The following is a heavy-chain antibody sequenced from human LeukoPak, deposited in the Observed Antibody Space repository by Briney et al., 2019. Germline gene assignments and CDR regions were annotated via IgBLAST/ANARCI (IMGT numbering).Heavy chain of an antibody. CDR3: AKEGCTRCTPFVDY. J-gene: IGHJ4*02. CDR1: GFTFSSYW. D-gene: IGHD2-2*01. CDR2: INSDGSST. V-gene: IGHV3-74*01. Sequence: GGSLRLSCAASGFTFSSYWMHWVRQAPGKGLVWVSRINSDGSSTSYADSVKGRFTISRDNAKNTLYLQMNSLRAEDTAVYYCAKEGCTRCTPFVDYWGQGILVTVSS.